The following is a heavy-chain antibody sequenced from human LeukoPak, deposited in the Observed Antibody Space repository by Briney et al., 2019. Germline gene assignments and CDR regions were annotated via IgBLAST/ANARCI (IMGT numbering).Heavy chain of an antibody. Sequence: PGGSLRLSCAASGFTFSTYAMSWVRQAPGKGLEWVSAISGSGGSTYYADSVKGRFTISRDNSKNTLYLQMNSLRAEDTAVYYCAKDPPYYYDILTGPADYWGQGTLVTVSS. D-gene: IGHD3-9*01. J-gene: IGHJ4*02. CDR3: AKDPPYYYDILTGPADY. CDR2: ISGSGGST. V-gene: IGHV3-23*01. CDR1: GFTFSTYA.